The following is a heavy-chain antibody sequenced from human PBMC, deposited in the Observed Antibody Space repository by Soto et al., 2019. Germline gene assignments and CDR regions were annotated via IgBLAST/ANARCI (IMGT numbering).Heavy chain of an antibody. V-gene: IGHV3-43*01. CDR3: AKSRGFSDYLGS. CDR1: GFTFEDYT. Sequence: EVQLVESGGLVVRPGGSLRLSCAASGFTFEDYTMHWVRQPPGKGLEWVSLIAWDGGHTFYADSVEGRFTISRDNSKNSLYLQMNSLGSEDSALYYCAKSRGFSDYLGSWGQGTLVTVSS. CDR2: IAWDGGHT. J-gene: IGHJ4*02. D-gene: IGHD6-19*01.